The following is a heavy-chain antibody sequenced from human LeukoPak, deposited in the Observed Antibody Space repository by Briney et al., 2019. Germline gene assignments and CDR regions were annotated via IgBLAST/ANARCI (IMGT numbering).Heavy chain of an antibody. J-gene: IGHJ4*02. CDR3: ARDDPNEWTNGVCYSRFDY. CDR1: VATFSRYA. Sequence: ASLKVSSKASVATFSRYAISWVRQAPGHGLEWMGRIIPIFGTANYAQKFQDRVNITTAESTRTADMELSSLRSEDTAVYYCARDDPNEWTNGVCYSRFDYWGEGTLVTVSS. V-gene: IGHV1-69*05. D-gene: IGHD2-8*01. CDR2: IIPIFGTA.